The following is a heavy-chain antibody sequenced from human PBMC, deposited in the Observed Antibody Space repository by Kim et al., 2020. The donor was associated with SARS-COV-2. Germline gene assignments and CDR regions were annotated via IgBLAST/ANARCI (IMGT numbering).Heavy chain of an antibody. V-gene: IGHV1-2*04. CDR2: INPNSGGT. CDR3: ARTMVRGVNGPEYYGMDV. D-gene: IGHD3-10*01. CDR1: GYTFTGYY. J-gene: IGHJ6*02. Sequence: ASVKVSCKASGYTFTGYYMHWVRQAPGQGLEWMGWINPNSGGTNYAQKFQGWVTMTRDTSISTAYMELSRLRSDDTAVYYCARTMVRGVNGPEYYGMDVWGQGTTVTVSS.